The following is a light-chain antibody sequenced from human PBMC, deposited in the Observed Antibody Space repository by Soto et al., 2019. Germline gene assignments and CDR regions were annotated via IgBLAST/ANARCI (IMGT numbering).Light chain of an antibody. Sequence: DRELTQSPAALSLSPRERVTLSFWASQSVGSTLNWYQQRPGQAPRLLIYDTSIRATGIPARFSGSGSGTEFTLTIASLQSEDFGVYYCQRFNRWPLSFGGGTKVDI. J-gene: IGKJ4*01. CDR3: QRFNRWPLS. CDR1: QSVGST. V-gene: IGKV3-15*01. CDR2: DTS.